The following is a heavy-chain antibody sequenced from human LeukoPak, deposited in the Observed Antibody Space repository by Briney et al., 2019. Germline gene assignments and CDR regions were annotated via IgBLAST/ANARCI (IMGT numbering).Heavy chain of an antibody. CDR1: GFTLSDYS. D-gene: IGHD2-2*01. Sequence: GGSLRLSCAASGFTLSDYSMNWVRQAPGKGLEWVSSISSSSSNIYYADSVKGRFTISRDNAKDSLYLEMNSLRAEDTAVYYCARACARTNCYTEDWGQGTLVTVS. CDR3: ARACARTNCYTED. CDR2: ISSSSSNI. J-gene: IGHJ4*02. V-gene: IGHV3-21*01.